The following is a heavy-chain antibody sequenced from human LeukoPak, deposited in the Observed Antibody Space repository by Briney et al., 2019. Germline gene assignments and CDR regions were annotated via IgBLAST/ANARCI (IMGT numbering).Heavy chain of an antibody. CDR1: GGPISSSSYY. Sequence: SETLSLTCTVSGGPISSSSYYWGWIRQPPGKGLEWIGSIYYSGNTYYNPSLKSRVTISVDTSKSQFSLKLSSVTAADTAVYYCARVAPRQPTGEIDYWGQGTLVTVSS. V-gene: IGHV4-39*07. D-gene: IGHD1-1*01. CDR2: IYYSGNT. J-gene: IGHJ4*02. CDR3: ARVAPRQPTGEIDY.